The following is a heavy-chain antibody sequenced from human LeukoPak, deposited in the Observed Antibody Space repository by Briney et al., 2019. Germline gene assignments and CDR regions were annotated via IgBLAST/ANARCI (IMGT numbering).Heavy chain of an antibody. CDR3: ARRSIAARDAFDI. CDR2: IKQDGSEK. CDR1: GFTFSSYW. D-gene: IGHD6-6*01. V-gene: IGHV3-7*01. Sequence: PGGSLRLSCAASGFTFSSYWMSWVRQAPGKGLEWVANIKQDGSEKYYVDSVKGRFTISRDNAKNSLYLQMNSLRAEDTAVYYCARRSIAARDAFDIWGQGTMVTVSS. J-gene: IGHJ3*02.